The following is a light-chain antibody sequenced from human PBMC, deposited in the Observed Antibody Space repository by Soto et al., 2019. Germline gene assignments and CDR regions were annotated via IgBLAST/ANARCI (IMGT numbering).Light chain of an antibody. CDR2: AAS. Sequence: DIQMTQSPSSLSASVGDRVTITCRASQSISSYLNWYQQKPGKAPKLLIYAASSLQSGVPSRFSGSGSGTDFPLTFRSLNPKDLAPNYGHQAKSFPPTFGQGTRLEIK. CDR1: QSISSY. V-gene: IGKV1-39*01. CDR3: HQAKSFPPT. J-gene: IGKJ5*01.